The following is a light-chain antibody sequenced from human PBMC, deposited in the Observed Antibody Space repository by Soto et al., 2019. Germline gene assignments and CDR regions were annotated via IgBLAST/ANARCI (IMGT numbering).Light chain of an antibody. V-gene: IGKV3-11*01. Sequence: EIVLTQSPATLSLSPGERATLSCRASQSVSTYLAWYQHKPGQAPRLLMYDASNRAADIPDRFSGSGSGTDFTLSITSLEPEDFAVYYCQQRSNWLTFGGGTKVETK. J-gene: IGKJ4*01. CDR2: DAS. CDR3: QQRSNWLT. CDR1: QSVSTY.